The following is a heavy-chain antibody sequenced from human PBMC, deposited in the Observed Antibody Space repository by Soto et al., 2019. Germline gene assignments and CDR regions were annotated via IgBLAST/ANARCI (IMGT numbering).Heavy chain of an antibody. CDR3: ARHPSDFWFDP. J-gene: IGHJ5*02. V-gene: IGHV4-39*01. D-gene: IGHD2-21*02. CDR2: IYYSGST. Sequence: NPSETLSLTCSVSGCSISSSSYVWGWIRQPPGKGLEWIGSIYYSGSTYYNPSLKSRVTVSVDTSKNQFSLKLSSVTAADTAVYYCARHPSDFWFDPWGQGTLVTVSS. CDR1: GCSISSSSYV.